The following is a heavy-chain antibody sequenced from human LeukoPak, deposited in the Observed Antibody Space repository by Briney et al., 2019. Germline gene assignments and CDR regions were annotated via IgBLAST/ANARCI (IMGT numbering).Heavy chain of an antibody. CDR1: GGSVSSGSYY. CDR3: AGYARGVVVPAASIYYGMDV. J-gene: IGHJ6*04. Sequence: SETLSLTCTVSGGSVSSGSYYWSWIRQPPGKGLEWIGYIYYSGSTNYNPSLKSRVTISVDTSKNQFSLKLSSVTAADTAVYYCAGYARGVVVPAASIYYGMDVWGKGTTVTVSS. CDR2: IYYSGST. V-gene: IGHV4-61*01. D-gene: IGHD2-2*01.